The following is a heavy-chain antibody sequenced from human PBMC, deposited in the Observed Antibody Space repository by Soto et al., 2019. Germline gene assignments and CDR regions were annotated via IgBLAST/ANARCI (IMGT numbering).Heavy chain of an antibody. CDR1: GGSISSGDYY. Sequence: QVQLQESGPGLVKPSQTLSLTCTVSGGSISSGDYYWIWIRQPPGKGLEWIGYIYYSGSTYYNPSLKMRFTLSVVPSKNQFSLTLSSVTAADTAVYYCARVSGYDSGWFDPWGQGTLVTVSS. CDR2: IYYSGST. J-gene: IGHJ5*02. D-gene: IGHD5-12*01. CDR3: ARVSGYDSGWFDP. V-gene: IGHV4-30-4*01.